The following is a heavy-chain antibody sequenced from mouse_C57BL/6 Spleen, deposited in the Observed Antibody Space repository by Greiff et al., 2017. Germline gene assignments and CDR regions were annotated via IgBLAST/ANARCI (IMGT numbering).Heavy chain of an antibody. CDR3: AREGYHYSNYNYAMDY. CDR1: GYTFTSYG. D-gene: IGHD2-5*01. V-gene: IGHV1-81*01. CDR2: IYPRSGNT. Sequence: QVQLQQSGAELARPGASVTLSCKASGYTFTSYGISWVKQRTGQGLEWIGEIYPRSGNTYYNEKFKGKATLTADKSSSTAYMELRSLTSEDSAVYFCAREGYHYSNYNYAMDYWGQGTSVTVSA. J-gene: IGHJ4*01.